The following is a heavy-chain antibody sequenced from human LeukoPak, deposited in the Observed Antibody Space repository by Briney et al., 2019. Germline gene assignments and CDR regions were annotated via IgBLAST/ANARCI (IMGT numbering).Heavy chain of an antibody. CDR3: AKEGSVCTNGICRYFDD. V-gene: IGHV1-8*01. Sequence: ASVKVSCKASGYTFTSYDINWVRQATGQGLEWMGWMNPNSGNTGYAQKFQGRVTMTRNTSISTAYMELSSLRSEDTALYYCAKEGSVCTNGICRYFDDWGQGTLVTVSS. D-gene: IGHD2-8*01. CDR2: MNPNSGNT. J-gene: IGHJ4*02. CDR1: GYTFTSYD.